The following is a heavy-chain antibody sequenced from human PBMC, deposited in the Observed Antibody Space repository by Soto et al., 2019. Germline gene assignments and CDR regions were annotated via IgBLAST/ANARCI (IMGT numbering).Heavy chain of an antibody. V-gene: IGHV1-46*01. J-gene: IGHJ2*01. Sequence: QVQLVQSGAEVRKPGASVKVSCQASGYTLTYYDMHWVRQAPGQGLEWGALINTRITRAEYALRFRGRVTVSMDKSTATVFLEVNSLTSDDTAVYFCGRPAANILFPYYDVWGRGTLVTVSS. D-gene: IGHD2-8*01. CDR3: GRPAANILFPYYDV. CDR2: INTRITRA. CDR1: GYTLTYYD.